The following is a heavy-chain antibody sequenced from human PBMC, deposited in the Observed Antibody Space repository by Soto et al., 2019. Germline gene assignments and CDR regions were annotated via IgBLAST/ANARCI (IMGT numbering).Heavy chain of an antibody. D-gene: IGHD3-22*01. CDR2: IDYSGKT. CDR3: ARDLSSGYDSYFFHY. CDR1: GYLISSGYY. Sequence: SETLSLTCSVSGYLISSGYYWGWVRQTPGKGLEWLGSIDYSGKTYKNPSLKSRVSASVDLSQNQFSLNLRSVTAADTAVYFCARDLSSGYDSYFFHYWRQGTLVTVSS. J-gene: IGHJ4*02. V-gene: IGHV4-38-2*02.